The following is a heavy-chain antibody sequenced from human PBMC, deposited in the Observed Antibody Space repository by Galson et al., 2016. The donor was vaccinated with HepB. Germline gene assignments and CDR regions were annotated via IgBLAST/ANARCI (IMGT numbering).Heavy chain of an antibody. CDR3: AKDRAVATIPDWFDP. CDR1: GFTFSTYG. CDR2: IWFDGSKK. Sequence: SLRLSCAASGFTFSTYGMHWVRQAPGKGLEWVALIWFDGSKKYYGDSVKGRTSISRDNSENTLYLQMNSLRAEDTAVYYCAKDRAVATIPDWFDPWGQGTLVTVSS. J-gene: IGHJ5*02. D-gene: IGHD5-12*01. V-gene: IGHV3-33*06.